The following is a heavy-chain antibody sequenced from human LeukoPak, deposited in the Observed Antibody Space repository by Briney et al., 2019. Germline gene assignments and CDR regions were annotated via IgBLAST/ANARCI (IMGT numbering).Heavy chain of an antibody. J-gene: IGHJ4*02. CDR2: IKQDGSDK. Sequence: GGSLRLSCAASGFTFSSSWMSWVRQAPGKGLEWVAHIKQDGSDKYYVDSVKGRFTISRDNDKNSLYLQLNSLRVEDTAMYYCARHSSGSYYTYWGQGTLVTVSS. CDR3: ARHSSGSYYTY. D-gene: IGHD3-10*01. V-gene: IGHV3-7*01. CDR1: GFTFSSSW.